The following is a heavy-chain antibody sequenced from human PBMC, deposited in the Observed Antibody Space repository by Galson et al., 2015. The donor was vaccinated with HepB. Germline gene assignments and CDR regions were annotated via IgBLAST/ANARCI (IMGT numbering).Heavy chain of an antibody. D-gene: IGHD3-22*01. J-gene: IGHJ3*02. CDR3: ARAYYYDSSGYYDAFDI. V-gene: IGHV3-74*01. Sequence: SLRLSCAASGFTLSSYWMHWVRQAPGKGLVWVSRINSDGSSTSYADSVKGRFTISRDNAKNTLYLQMSSLRSEDTAVYYCARAYYYDSSGYYDAFDIWGQGTMVTVSS. CDR1: GFTLSSYW. CDR2: INSDGSST.